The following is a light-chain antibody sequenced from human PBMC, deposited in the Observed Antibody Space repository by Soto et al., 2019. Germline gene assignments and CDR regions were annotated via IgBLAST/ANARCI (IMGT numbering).Light chain of an antibody. V-gene: IGKV3-15*01. CDR1: QSVSSN. CDR2: DAS. J-gene: IGKJ1*01. CDR3: QQYSNWPET. Sequence: EILMTHSPATLSVSPGERATLSCRASQSVSSNLAWYQQKVGQAPRLLIYDASTRATGVPARFSGSGSGTEFTLTISSLQSEDFAVYYCQQYSNWPETFGQGTKVDIK.